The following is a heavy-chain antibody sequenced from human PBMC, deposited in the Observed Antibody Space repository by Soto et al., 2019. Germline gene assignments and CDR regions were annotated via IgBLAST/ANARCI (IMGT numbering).Heavy chain of an antibody. J-gene: IGHJ5*02. CDR2: IYYSGST. CDR3: ARDLGDSPLA. CDR1: GGSISSYC. V-gene: IGHV4-59*01. Sequence: ASETLSLTCTVSGGSISSYCWSWIRQPPGKGLEWIGYIYYSGSTNYNPSLKSRVTISVDTSKNQFSLKLSSVTAADTAVYYCARDLGDSPLAWGQGTLVTVSS. D-gene: IGHD4-17*01.